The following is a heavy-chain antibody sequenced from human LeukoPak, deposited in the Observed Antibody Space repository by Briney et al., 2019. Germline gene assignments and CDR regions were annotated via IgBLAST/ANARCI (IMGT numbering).Heavy chain of an antibody. J-gene: IGHJ4*02. CDR2: IIPIFGTA. CDR3: ARGPSYTTQTGTDDC. Sequence: SVKVSCKASGGTFSSYAISWVRQAPGQGLEWMGGIIPIFGTANYAQKFQGRVTITADESTSTAYMELSSLRSEDTAVYYCARGPSYTTQTGTDDCWGQGTLVTVSS. CDR1: GGTFSSYA. V-gene: IGHV1-69*13. D-gene: IGHD1-7*01.